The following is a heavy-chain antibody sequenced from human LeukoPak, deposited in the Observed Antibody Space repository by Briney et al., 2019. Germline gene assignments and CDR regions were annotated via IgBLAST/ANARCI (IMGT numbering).Heavy chain of an antibody. J-gene: IGHJ4*02. Sequence: QPGASLRLSCAASGFTFSSYAMSWVRQAPGKGLEWVSVISGSGGNTYYADSEKGRFTISRDNSKNTLYLQMNSLRAEDTAIYYCAKDGKGAPVAGTGYFDYWGQGTLVTVSS. CDR2: ISGSGGNT. V-gene: IGHV3-23*01. D-gene: IGHD6-19*01. CDR3: AKDGKGAPVAGTGYFDY. CDR1: GFTFSSYA.